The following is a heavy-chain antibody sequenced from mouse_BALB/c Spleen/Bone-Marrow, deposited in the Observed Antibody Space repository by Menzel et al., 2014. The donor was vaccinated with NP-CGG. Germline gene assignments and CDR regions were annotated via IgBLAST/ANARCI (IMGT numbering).Heavy chain of an antibody. CDR1: GYTFSDYN. V-gene: IGHV1S29*02. Sequence: EVKLMESGPELVKPGASVKISCKASGYTFSDYNMHWVKQSHGKSLECIGNIYPYNGGTGYNQKFKRKATLTVDNSSSTAYMELRSLTSEDSAVYHCARGWLLSWFAYWGQGTLVTVSA. CDR2: IYPYNGGT. D-gene: IGHD2-3*01. CDR3: ARGWLLSWFAY. J-gene: IGHJ3*01.